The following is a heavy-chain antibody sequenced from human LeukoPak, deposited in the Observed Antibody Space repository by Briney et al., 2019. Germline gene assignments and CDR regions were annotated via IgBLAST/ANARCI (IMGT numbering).Heavy chain of an antibody. CDR2: ISYDGSSK. CDR1: GFTFSTYG. V-gene: IGHV3-30*18. D-gene: IGHD1-26*01. Sequence: PGGSLRLSCAASGFTFSTYGMHWVRQAPGKGLEWVAVISYDGSSKYYADSVKGRFTISRDNSKNTLYLQMNSLRAEDTAVYYCAKAIYSGSYYGLYFQHWGQGTLVTVSS. J-gene: IGHJ1*01. CDR3: AKAIYSGSYYGLYFQH.